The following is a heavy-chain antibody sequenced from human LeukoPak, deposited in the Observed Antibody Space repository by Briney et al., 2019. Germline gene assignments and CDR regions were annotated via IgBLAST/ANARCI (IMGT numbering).Heavy chain of an antibody. V-gene: IGHV1-69*01. J-gene: IGHJ6*03. D-gene: IGHD3-3*01. CDR3: ATTHDDFWSGYYTYYYYYMDV. CDR1: GGTFSSYA. Sequence: SVKVTCKASGGTFSSYASSWVRQAPGQGLEWMGGIIPIFGTENYRQKFQGRVTITADESTSTAYIELSSLRSEDTAVYYCATTHDDFWSGYYTYYYYYMDVWGKGTAVTVSS. CDR2: IIPIFGTE.